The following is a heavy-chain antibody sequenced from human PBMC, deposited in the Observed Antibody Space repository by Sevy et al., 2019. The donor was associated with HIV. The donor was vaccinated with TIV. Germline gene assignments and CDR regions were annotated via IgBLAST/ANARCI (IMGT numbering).Heavy chain of an antibody. J-gene: IGHJ4*02. Sequence: SQTLSLTCAISGDSVYSNSAAWNWIRQSPSRGLEWLGRTYYRSKWYNDYAVSVKSRITINPDTSKNQFSLQLNSVTPEDTAVYYCARNPPYCTSTSCHFDYWGQGTLVTVSS. CDR1: GDSVYSNSAA. CDR3: ARNPPYCTSTSCHFDY. CDR2: TYYRSKWYN. V-gene: IGHV6-1*01. D-gene: IGHD2-2*01.